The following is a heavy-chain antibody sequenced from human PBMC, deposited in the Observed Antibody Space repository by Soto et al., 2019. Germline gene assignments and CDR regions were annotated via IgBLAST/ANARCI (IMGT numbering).Heavy chain of an antibody. J-gene: IGHJ4*02. CDR1: GFTFSNFA. V-gene: IGHV3-30-3*02. CDR2: ISYHGNND. Sequence: QVQLVESGGGVVQPGRSLKLSGEASGFTFSNFAIHWFRQAPGKGLEGVALISYHGNNDYYADSVKGRFTISRDNSKNTVNLQMNSLRAEDTAIYYCAKTGWELLLGNRFDNWGQGTLVTVSS. CDR3: AKTGWELLLGNRFDN. D-gene: IGHD2-15*01.